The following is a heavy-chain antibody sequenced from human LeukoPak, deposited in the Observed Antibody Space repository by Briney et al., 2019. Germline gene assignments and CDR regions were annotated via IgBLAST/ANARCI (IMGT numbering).Heavy chain of an antibody. CDR2: INHSGST. Sequence: SETLSLTCAVYGGSFSGYYWSWIRQPPGKGLEWIGEINHSGSTNYNPSLKSRVTISVDTSKNQFSLKLSSVTAADTAVYYCARHRRDFWSGYYQPYDYWGQGTLVTVSS. CDR1: GGSFSGYY. V-gene: IGHV4-34*01. D-gene: IGHD3-3*01. CDR3: ARHRRDFWSGYYQPYDY. J-gene: IGHJ4*02.